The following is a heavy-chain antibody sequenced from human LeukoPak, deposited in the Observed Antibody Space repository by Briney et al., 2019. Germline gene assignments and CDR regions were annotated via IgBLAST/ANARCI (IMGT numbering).Heavy chain of an antibody. CDR1: GYTFTSYG. D-gene: IGHD3-22*01. Sequence: GASVKVSCKASGYTFTSYGIRWVRQAPGQGLEWMGWISAHNGNTNYAQKLQGRVTMTTDTSTSTAYMELRSLRSDDTAVYYCARDLFSYYDSSGSVSFDYWGQGTLVTVSS. CDR2: ISAHNGNT. J-gene: IGHJ4*02. V-gene: IGHV1-18*01. CDR3: ARDLFSYYDSSGSVSFDY.